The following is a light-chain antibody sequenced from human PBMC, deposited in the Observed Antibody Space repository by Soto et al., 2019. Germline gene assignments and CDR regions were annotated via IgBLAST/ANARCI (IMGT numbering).Light chain of an antibody. J-gene: IGKJ1*01. V-gene: IGKV1-39*01. CDR2: AAS. CDR3: QQSYRSPKT. Sequence: DVQMTQSPSSLSASVGDSLTLTCRASQTVTSYLNWYQQKPGKAPKLLIYAASTLQSGVPSRLSGSGYGTEFTITIISLQTEDFATYYCQQSYRSPKTFGRGTKVDIK. CDR1: QTVTSY.